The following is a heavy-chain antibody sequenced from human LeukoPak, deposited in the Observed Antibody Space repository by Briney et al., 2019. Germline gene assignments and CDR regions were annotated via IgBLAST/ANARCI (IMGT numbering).Heavy chain of an antibody. CDR3: ARDQKWYYYDSSGYYPDYFDY. Sequence: PGGSLRLSCAASGFTFSSYNMNWVRQAPGKGLEWVSSISTSSIYIYYGDSVKGRFTISRDNAKKSLYLQMNSLRAEDTAVYYCARDQKWYYYDSSGYYPDYFDYWGQGTLVTVSS. CDR2: ISTSSIYI. D-gene: IGHD3-22*01. J-gene: IGHJ4*02. CDR1: GFTFSSYN. V-gene: IGHV3-21*01.